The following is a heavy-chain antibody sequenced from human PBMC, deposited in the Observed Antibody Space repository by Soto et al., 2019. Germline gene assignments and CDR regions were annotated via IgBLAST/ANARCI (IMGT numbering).Heavy chain of an antibody. CDR1: GFSLSTSGMC. Sequence: SGPTLVNPTQTLTLTCTFSGFSLSTSGMCVSWIRLPPGKGLEWIGYISDIAYTSYNPSLKGRVSISVDTSKNQFSLTLTSVTAADTAVYYCARQGFGVLHGLVDVWGQGTTVTVSS. D-gene: IGHD3-10*01. J-gene: IGHJ6*02. V-gene: IGHV4-61*08. CDR2: ISDIAYT. CDR3: ARQGFGVLHGLVDV.